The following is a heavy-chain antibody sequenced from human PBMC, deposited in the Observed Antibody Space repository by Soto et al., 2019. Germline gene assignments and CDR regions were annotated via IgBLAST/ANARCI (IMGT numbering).Heavy chain of an antibody. CDR2: ISGSGGST. J-gene: IGHJ4*02. V-gene: IGHV3-23*01. CDR1: GFTFSSYA. D-gene: IGHD3-9*01. CDR3: AKGARGVYDILTGYYSSSPGPY. Sequence: GGSLRLSCAASGFTFSSYAMSWVRQAPGKGLEWVSAISGSGGSTYYADSVKGRFTISRDNSKNTLYLQMNSLRAEDTAVYYCAKGARGVYDILTGYYSSSPGPYWGQGTLVTVSS.